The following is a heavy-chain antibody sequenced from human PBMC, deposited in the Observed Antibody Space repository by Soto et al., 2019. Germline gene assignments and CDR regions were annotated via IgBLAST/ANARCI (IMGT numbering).Heavy chain of an antibody. D-gene: IGHD6-19*01. V-gene: IGHV3-30-3*01. Sequence: QVRLVESGGGVVQPGRSLRLSCTASGFSFSSYAMYWFRQPPGKGLEWVAVISHDGINKHYADSVKGRFTVSRDNSNQSLDLPVNSLRGEDTAMYYCARDMYSSDYFVMWFDPWGQGTLVTVCS. J-gene: IGHJ5*02. CDR3: ARDMYSSDYFVMWFDP. CDR1: GFSFSSYA. CDR2: ISHDGINK.